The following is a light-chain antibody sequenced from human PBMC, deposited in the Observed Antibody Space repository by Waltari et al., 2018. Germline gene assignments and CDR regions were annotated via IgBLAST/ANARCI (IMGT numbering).Light chain of an antibody. V-gene: IGKV3-20*01. J-gene: IGKJ1*01. CDR2: EAS. CDR1: QSVSRT. Sequence: IVLTQSPGPLSSSPGVRATLSCRASQSVSRTLAWYQQKPGQSPRLLIYEASTRATGIPDRFSGSGSGTDFSLTISRLEPEDFAVYYCQKYGTLPATFGQGTKVEIK. CDR3: QKYGTLPAT.